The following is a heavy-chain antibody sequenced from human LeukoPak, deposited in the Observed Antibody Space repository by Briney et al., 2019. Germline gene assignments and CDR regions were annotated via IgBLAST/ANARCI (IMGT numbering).Heavy chain of an antibody. CDR1: GYSISSGYY. CDR2: IYHSGST. J-gene: IGHJ4*02. Sequence: SETLSLTCAVSGYSISSGYYWGWIRQPPGKGLEWIGSIYHSGSTYYNPSLKSRVTISVDTSKNQFSLKLSSVTAADTAVYYCARALSYYYDSSGYIEYYFDYWGQGTLVTVSS. V-gene: IGHV4-38-2*01. D-gene: IGHD3-22*01. CDR3: ARALSYYYDSSGYIEYYFDY.